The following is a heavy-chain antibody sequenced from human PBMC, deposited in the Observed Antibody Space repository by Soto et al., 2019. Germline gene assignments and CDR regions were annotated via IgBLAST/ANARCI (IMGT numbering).Heavy chain of an antibody. J-gene: IGHJ3*02. CDR2: ISAYKGRT. Sequence: QGQLVQSGAEVKKPGASVKVSCKASGYTFTSHGITWVRQAPGQGLEWMGWISAYKGRTDYAQRVQGRVTMTTDTSSSTAYMELRRLRSDDTAAYYCARGVINDAFDIWGQGTMVTVSS. D-gene: IGHD3-10*01. V-gene: IGHV1-18*01. CDR3: ARGVINDAFDI. CDR1: GYTFTSHG.